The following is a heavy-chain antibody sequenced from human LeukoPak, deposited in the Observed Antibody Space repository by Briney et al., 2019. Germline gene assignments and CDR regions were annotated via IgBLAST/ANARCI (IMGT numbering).Heavy chain of an antibody. CDR3: ATNRGGADY. D-gene: IGHD1-14*01. J-gene: IGHJ4*02. CDR2: MSGSGDIT. CDR1: GFTFSSYA. Sequence: GGSQRLSCAASGFTFSSYAMSCVRQAPGKGLEWVSGMSGSGDITSYADSVKGRFTISRDNCKNTLYLQMNSLRADDTAVYFCATNRGGADYWGQGTMGSVSS. V-gene: IGHV3-23*01.